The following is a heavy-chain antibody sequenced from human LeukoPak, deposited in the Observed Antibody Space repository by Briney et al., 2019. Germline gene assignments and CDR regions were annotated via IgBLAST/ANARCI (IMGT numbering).Heavy chain of an antibody. Sequence: SETLSLTCTGSGGSISSGSYYWSWLRQPAGTGLEWIGRIYPSGSTNHNPSLKSRVTLSVHTSKNQFPLKLSSVTAADTAVYYCARDQGGWFWDEYWGQGTLVTVSS. CDR2: IYPSGST. CDR1: GGSISSGSYY. CDR3: ARDQGGWFWDEY. V-gene: IGHV4-61*02. J-gene: IGHJ4*02. D-gene: IGHD3-10*01.